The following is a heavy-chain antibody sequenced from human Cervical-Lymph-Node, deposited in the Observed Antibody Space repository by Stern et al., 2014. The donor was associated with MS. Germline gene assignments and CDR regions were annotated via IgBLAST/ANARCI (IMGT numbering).Heavy chain of an antibody. Sequence: QVQLVESGAEVKKPGSSVKVSCKASGGTFSSYAISWVRQAPGQGLEWMGGIIPIFGPANYAQKFQGRVTITADATTSTAYMEPSSLRSEDTAVYYCARGELKEGLVRGMDVWGQGTTVTVSS. D-gene: IGHD1-26*01. CDR2: IIPIFGPA. CDR1: GGTFSSYA. CDR3: ARGELKEGLVRGMDV. J-gene: IGHJ6*02. V-gene: IGHV1-69*01.